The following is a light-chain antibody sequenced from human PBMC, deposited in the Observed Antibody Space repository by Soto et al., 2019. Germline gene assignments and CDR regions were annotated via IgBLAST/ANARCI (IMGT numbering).Light chain of an antibody. Sequence: QSALTQPPSASGSPGQSVTISCTGTSSDVGGYNYVSWYQQHPGKAPKLMMYEVNERPSGVPDRFSGSKSGNTASLTVSGLQAEDEADYYCRSYAGSNTVVFGGGTQLTVL. V-gene: IGLV2-8*01. CDR2: EVN. CDR3: RSYAGSNTVV. J-gene: IGLJ2*01. CDR1: SSDVGGYNY.